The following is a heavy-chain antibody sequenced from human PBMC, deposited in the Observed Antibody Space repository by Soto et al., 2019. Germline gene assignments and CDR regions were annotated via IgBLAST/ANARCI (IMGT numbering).Heavy chain of an antibody. D-gene: IGHD3-10*01. J-gene: IGHJ5*02. V-gene: IGHV1-18*01. CDR1: GYTFTNYG. CDR2: INVYNGNT. Sequence: QVQLVQSGGEVKKPGASVKVSCKASGYTFTNYGISWVRQAPGQGLEWMGWINVYNGNTKYAQKVQGRVTMTTDTSTSTDYMELRSLRSDDTAVYYCARGVGSGSYYNQYNWFDPWGQGTLGTVSS. CDR3: ARGVGSGSYYNQYNWFDP.